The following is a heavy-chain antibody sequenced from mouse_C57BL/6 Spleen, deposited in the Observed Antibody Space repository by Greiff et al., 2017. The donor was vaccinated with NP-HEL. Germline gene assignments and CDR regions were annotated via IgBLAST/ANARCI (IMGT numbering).Heavy chain of an antibody. Sequence: QVQLQQPGAELVRPGSSVKLSCKASGYTFTSYWMHWVKQRPIQGLEWIGNIDPSDSETHYNQKFKDKATLTVDKSSSTAYMQLSSLTSEDSAVYYSARSDYGSSFFDDWGKGTTLTVSS. CDR2: IDPSDSET. D-gene: IGHD1-1*01. CDR3: ARSDYGSSFFDD. J-gene: IGHJ2*01. V-gene: IGHV1-52*01. CDR1: GYTFTSYW.